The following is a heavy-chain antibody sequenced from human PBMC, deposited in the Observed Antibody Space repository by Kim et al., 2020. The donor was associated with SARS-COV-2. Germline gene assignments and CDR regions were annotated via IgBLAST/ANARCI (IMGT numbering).Heavy chain of an antibody. CDR1: GGSFSGYY. D-gene: IGHD6-13*01. J-gene: IGHJ3*02. CDR2: INHSGST. CDR3: ARGSRRWSSRRYAFDI. V-gene: IGHV4-34*01. Sequence: SETLSLTCAVYGGSFSGYYWSWIRQPPGKGLEWIGEINHSGSTNYNPSLKSRVTISVDTSKNQFSLKLSSVTAADTAVYYCARGSRRWSSRRYAFDIWGPGTMVTVSS.